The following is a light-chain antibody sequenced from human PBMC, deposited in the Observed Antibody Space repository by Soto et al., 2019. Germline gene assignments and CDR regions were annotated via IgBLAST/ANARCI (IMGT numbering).Light chain of an antibody. V-gene: IGLV1-47*01. J-gene: IGLJ3*02. Sequence: QTVVTQPPSASGTPGQRVTISCSGSSSNIGSNYVYWYQQVPGTAPKLLIYRNNQRPSGVPDRFSGSKSGTSASLAISGLGSEDEANYYCTAWDDSLSGVVFGGATKLTVL. CDR2: RNN. CDR3: TAWDDSLSGVV. CDR1: SSNIGSNY.